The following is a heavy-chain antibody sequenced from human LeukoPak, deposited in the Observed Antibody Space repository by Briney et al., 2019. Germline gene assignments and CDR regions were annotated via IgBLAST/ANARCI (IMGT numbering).Heavy chain of an antibody. CDR1: GYSFTNYW. Sequence: GESLKISCKGSGYSFTNYWIGWVRQMPGKGLEWMGIIYPGDSVTRYSASFQGQVTISADKSISTAYLQWSSLKASDTAIYYCARLDRVAVAGTGRYYYYGMDVWGQGTTVTVSS. D-gene: IGHD6-19*01. V-gene: IGHV5-51*01. CDR2: IYPGDSVT. CDR3: ARLDRVAVAGTGRYYYYGMDV. J-gene: IGHJ6*02.